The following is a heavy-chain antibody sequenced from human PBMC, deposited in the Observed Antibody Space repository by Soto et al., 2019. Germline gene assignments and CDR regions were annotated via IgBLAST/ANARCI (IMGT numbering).Heavy chain of an antibody. D-gene: IGHD3-10*01. CDR3: ARSESGADYYGSGSRLPIPIDFDY. J-gene: IGHJ4*02. V-gene: IGHV4-59*01. CDR2: IYYSGST. CDR1: GGSISSYY. Sequence: SETLSLTCTVSGGSISSYYWSWIRQPPGKGLEWIGYIYYSGSTNYNPSLKSRVTISVDTSKNQFSLKLSSVTAADTAVYYCARSESGADYYGSGSRLPIPIDFDYWGQGTQVTVSS.